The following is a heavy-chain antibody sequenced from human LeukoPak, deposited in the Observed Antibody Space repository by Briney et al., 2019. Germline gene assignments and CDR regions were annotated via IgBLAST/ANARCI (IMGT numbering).Heavy chain of an antibody. CDR2: INHSGST. CDR3: ACDSSGYYYWDY. Sequence: SETLSLTCAVYGGPFSGYYWSWIRQPPGKGMEWIGEINHSGSTNYNPSLKSRVAISVDTSKNQFSLKLSSVTAADTSVYYCACDSSGYYYWDYWGQGTLVTVSS. CDR1: GGPFSGYY. D-gene: IGHD3-22*01. J-gene: IGHJ4*02. V-gene: IGHV4-34*01.